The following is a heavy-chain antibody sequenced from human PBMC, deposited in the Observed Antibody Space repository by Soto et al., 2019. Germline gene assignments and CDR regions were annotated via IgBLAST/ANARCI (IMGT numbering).Heavy chain of an antibody. J-gene: IGHJ5*02. Sequence: QVQRQESGPGLVKPSGTLSLTCSVSGGSISGYYWTWIRQPAGKGLEYIGRIYSSGSTNFSPSLKSRVAMSVDTSQNQFSLKLTSMTAADTAIYYCARAQHSGGSFRWFDPWGQGTLVTVSS. CDR1: GGSISGYY. D-gene: IGHD2-15*01. CDR3: ARAQHSGGSFRWFDP. V-gene: IGHV4-4*07. CDR2: IYSSGST.